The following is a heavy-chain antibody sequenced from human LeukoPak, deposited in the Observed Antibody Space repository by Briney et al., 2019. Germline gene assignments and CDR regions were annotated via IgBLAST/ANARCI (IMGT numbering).Heavy chain of an antibody. CDR2: IKQDGSES. V-gene: IGHV3-7*01. CDR1: GFPFSEYW. D-gene: IGHD3-16*01. CDR3: ARDLVCRTGTFEFDY. J-gene: IGHJ4*02. Sequence: PGGSLRLSCAASGFPFSEYWMTWVRQAPGKGLEWVATIKQDGSESYYVDSVRGRFTIYRDNSKNTLYLQMDSLRAADAAVCYCARDLVCRTGTFEFDYWGQGTLVTVCS.